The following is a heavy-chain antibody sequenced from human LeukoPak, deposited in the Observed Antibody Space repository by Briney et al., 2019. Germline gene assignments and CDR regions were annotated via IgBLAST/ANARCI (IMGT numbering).Heavy chain of an antibody. CDR3: ARGRGPVLRFLEWLSYYFDY. CDR2: INHSGST. J-gene: IGHJ4*02. D-gene: IGHD3-3*01. CDR1: GGSFSGYY. Sequence: SEALSLTCAVYGGSFSGYYWSWIRQPPGKGLEWIGEINHSGSTNYNPSLKSRVTISVDTSKNQFSLKLSSVTAADTAVYYCARGRGPVLRFLEWLSYYFDYWGQGTLVTVSS. V-gene: IGHV4-34*01.